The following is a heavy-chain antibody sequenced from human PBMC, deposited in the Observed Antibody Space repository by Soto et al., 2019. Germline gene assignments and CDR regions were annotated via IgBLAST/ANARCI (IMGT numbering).Heavy chain of an antibody. CDR3: AMDLCGGCSRFDY. V-gene: IGHV3-30*03. Sequence: QVQLGESGGGVVQPGRSLRLSCVASGFTFSNNGIHWVRQAPGKGLEWVAVISSDGSKKYYADSVKCRFTISRDNSKNTLYLQMNSRRAEDTAVYYCAMDLCGGCSRFDYWGQGTLVTVSS. J-gene: IGHJ4*02. D-gene: IGHD2-15*01. CDR1: GFTFSNNG. CDR2: ISSDGSKK.